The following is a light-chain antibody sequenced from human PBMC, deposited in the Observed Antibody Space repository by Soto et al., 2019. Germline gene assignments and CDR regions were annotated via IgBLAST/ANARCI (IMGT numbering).Light chain of an antibody. V-gene: IGKV4-1*01. Sequence: DIVMTQSPGSLAVSLGERATINCKSSQSVLHRSNNENLLAWYQQKPGQPPKLLIKWASTRESGVPDRFSGSGSGRDFTLTINGLQAEDVAVYYCQQYYATPLTFGGGTKVDIK. J-gene: IGKJ4*01. CDR1: QSVLHRSNNENL. CDR2: WAS. CDR3: QQYYATPLT.